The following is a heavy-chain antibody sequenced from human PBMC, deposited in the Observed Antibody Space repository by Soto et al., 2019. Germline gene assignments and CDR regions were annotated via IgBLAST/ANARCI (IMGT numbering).Heavy chain of an antibody. CDR3: ARDRVATIFYYYYMDV. Sequence: GGSLRLSCAASGFTFSSYWMSWVRQAPGKGLEWVANIKQDGSEKYYVDSVKGRFTISRDNAKNSLYLQMNSLRAEDTAVYYCARDRVATIFYYYYMDVWGKGTTVTVSS. J-gene: IGHJ6*03. CDR2: IKQDGSEK. CDR1: GFTFSSYW. V-gene: IGHV3-7*01. D-gene: IGHD5-12*01.